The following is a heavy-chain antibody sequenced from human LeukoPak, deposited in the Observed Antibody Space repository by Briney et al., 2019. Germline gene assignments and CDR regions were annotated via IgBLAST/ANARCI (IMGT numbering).Heavy chain of an antibody. D-gene: IGHD3-22*01. CDR3: ARDIIDYYDSSG. CDR1: GFTFSDYY. Sequence: PGGSLRLSCAASGFTFSDYYMSWIRQAPGKGLEGVSYISSSGSTIYYADSVKSRFTISRDKAKNSLYLQMNSLRAEDTAVYYCARDIIDYYDSSGWGQGTLVTVSS. J-gene: IGHJ4*02. CDR2: ISSSGSTI. V-gene: IGHV3-11*04.